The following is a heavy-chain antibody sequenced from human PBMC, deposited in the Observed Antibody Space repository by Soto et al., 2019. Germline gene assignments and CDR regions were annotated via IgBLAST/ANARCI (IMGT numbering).Heavy chain of an antibody. CDR2: ISYDGSNT. Sequence: YLRLSCAASGVSCNSYDMHCVRQAPGKGREWVAIISYDGSNTRYSDSVRGRFTISRDNSKDTLYLQMHSLRSEDTAIYYCARIRRYCSGGDCHAWGQGTQVTFSS. CDR1: GVSCNSYD. D-gene: IGHD2-15*01. CDR3: ARIRRYCSGGDCHA. V-gene: IGHV3-30*03. J-gene: IGHJ4*02.